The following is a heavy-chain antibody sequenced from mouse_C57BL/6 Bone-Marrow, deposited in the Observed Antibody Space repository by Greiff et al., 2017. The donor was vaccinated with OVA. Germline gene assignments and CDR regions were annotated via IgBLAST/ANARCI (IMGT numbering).Heavy chain of an antibody. V-gene: IGHV14-2*01. CDR3: ALYEEDGRYAMDY. Sequence: EVQLQQSGAELVKPGASVKLSCTASGFNIKDYYMHWVKQRTEQGLEWIGRIDPEDGETKYAPKFQGKATITADTSSNTAFLQLSSLTSEDTYVDNCALYEEDGRYAMDYWGQGTSVTVSS. J-gene: IGHJ4*01. CDR1: GFNIKDYY. D-gene: IGHD1-1*01. CDR2: IDPEDGET.